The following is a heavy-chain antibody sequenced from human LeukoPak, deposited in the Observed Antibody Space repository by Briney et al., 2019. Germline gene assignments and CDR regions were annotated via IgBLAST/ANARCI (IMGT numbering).Heavy chain of an antibody. Sequence: GGSLRLSCAVSAFTVSSYAMIWVRQAPGKGLEWVSSISGSGGNTYYADSVKGRFTISRDNSEHTLYLQMNSLGAEDTAVYYCPKSRRYHYDSSGYPNYFDYWGQGTLVTVSS. V-gene: IGHV3-23*01. CDR1: AFTVSSYA. D-gene: IGHD3-22*01. CDR2: ISGSGGNT. J-gene: IGHJ4*02. CDR3: PKSRRYHYDSSGYPNYFDY.